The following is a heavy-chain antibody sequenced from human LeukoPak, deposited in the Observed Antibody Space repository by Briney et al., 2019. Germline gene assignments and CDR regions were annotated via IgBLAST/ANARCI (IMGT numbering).Heavy chain of an antibody. Sequence: GGSLRLSCAASGFTFSSYWMHWVRQAPGKGLVWVSRFNSDGSSTSYADSVKGRFTISRDNAKNTLYLQMNSLRAEDTAVYYCAKQLGYCSDGSCYFPYWGQGTLVTVSS. D-gene: IGHD2-15*01. V-gene: IGHV3-74*01. CDR3: AKQLGYCSDGSCYFPY. J-gene: IGHJ4*02. CDR2: FNSDGSST. CDR1: GFTFSSYW.